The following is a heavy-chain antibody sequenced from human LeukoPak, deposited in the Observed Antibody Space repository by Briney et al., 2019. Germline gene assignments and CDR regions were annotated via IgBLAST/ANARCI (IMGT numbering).Heavy chain of an antibody. V-gene: IGHV1-69*04. CDR1: GGTFSSYA. CDR3: ARTLMVGYNPLGY. Sequence: SVKVSCKASGGTFSSYAISWVRQAPGQGLEWMGRIIPILGIANYAQKFQGRVTITADKSTSTAYMELGSLRSEDTAVYYCARTLMVGYNPLGYWGQGTLVTVSS. J-gene: IGHJ4*02. D-gene: IGHD5-24*01. CDR2: IIPILGIA.